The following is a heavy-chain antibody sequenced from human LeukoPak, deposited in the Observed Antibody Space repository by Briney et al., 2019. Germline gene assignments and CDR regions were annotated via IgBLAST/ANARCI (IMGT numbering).Heavy chain of an antibody. J-gene: IGHJ4*02. CDR3: ARELLGAFDY. CDR2: ISYDGSKK. CDR1: GFTFSTYA. Sequence: PGGSLRLSCAASGFTFSTYAMHWVRQALGKGLEWVAVISYDGSKKYYADSVKGRFTISRDNSKNTLYLQMNSLRAEDTAVYYCARELLGAFDYWGRGTLVTVSS. V-gene: IGHV3-30-3*01. D-gene: IGHD7-27*01.